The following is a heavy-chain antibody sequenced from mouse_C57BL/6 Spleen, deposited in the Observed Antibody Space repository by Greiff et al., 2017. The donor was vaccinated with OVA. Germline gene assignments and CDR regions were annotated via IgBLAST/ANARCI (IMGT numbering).Heavy chain of an antibody. CDR2: IDPEDGET. Sequence: EVQLQQSGAELVKPGASVKLSCTASGFNIKDYYMHWVKQRTEQGLEWIGRIDPEDGETKYAPKFQDKATITADKSSNTAYLQLSSLTSEDTAVDYCARTSYYGSSYDFDYWGKGTTLTVAA. D-gene: IGHD1-1*01. CDR1: GFNIKDYY. CDR3: ARTSYYGSSYDFDY. J-gene: IGHJ2*01. V-gene: IGHV14-2*01.